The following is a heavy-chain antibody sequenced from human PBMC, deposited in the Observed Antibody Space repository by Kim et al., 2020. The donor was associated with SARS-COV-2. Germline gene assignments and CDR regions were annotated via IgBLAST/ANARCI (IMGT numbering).Heavy chain of an antibody. Sequence: GGSLRLSCAASGFTFSSYSMNCVRQAPGKGLEWVSSISSSSSYIYYADSVKGRFTISRDNAKNSLYLQMNSLRAEDTAVYYCARDQDDSSGYYDHAFDIWGQGTMVTVSS. CDR3: ARDQDDSSGYYDHAFDI. D-gene: IGHD3-22*01. J-gene: IGHJ3*02. V-gene: IGHV3-21*01. CDR1: GFTFSSYS. CDR2: ISSSSSYI.